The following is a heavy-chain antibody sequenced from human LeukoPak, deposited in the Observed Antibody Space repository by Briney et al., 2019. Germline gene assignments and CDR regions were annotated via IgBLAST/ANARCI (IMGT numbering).Heavy chain of an antibody. CDR2: ISSIDGST. V-gene: IGHV3-23*01. CDR3: AKVASGSYYNWPFDY. J-gene: IGHJ4*02. D-gene: IGHD1-26*01. CDR1: GFTFSSYA. Sequence: GGSLRLSCAASGFTFSSYAMSWVRQAPGKGLEWVSGISSIDGSTYYADPVKGRFTVSRDNSKNTLYLQMNSLRAEDTAVYYCAKVASGSYYNWPFDYWGQGTLVTVSS.